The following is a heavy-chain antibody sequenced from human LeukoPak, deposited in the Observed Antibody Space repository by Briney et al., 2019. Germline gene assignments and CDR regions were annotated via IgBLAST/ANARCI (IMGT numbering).Heavy chain of an antibody. D-gene: IGHD2-15*01. CDR2: IYPGDSDT. CDR1: GYSFTTYW. V-gene: IGHV5-51*01. CDR3: ARARYCSGGSCYAEY. J-gene: IGHJ4*02. Sequence: GESLQISCKGSGYSFTTYWIGWVRQMPGKGLEWMGIIYPGDSDTRYSPSFQGQVTISADKSISTAYLQWSSLKPSDTAMYYCARARYCSGGSCYAEYWGQGTLVTVSS.